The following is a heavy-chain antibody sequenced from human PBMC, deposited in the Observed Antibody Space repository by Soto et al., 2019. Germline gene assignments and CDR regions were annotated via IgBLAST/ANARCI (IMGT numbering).Heavy chain of an antibody. J-gene: IGHJ4*02. V-gene: IGHV3-7*05. CDR3: ARDLISATGFDS. D-gene: IGHD2-15*01. CDR2: IKQDGSEK. Sequence: EVHLVESGGGLGQPGGSLRLSCAASGFTFSSYWMSWVRQAPGKGLEWVANIKQDGSEKYYVDSVKGRFTISRDNPKNSLYLQLNSMRADDTALYSCARDLISATGFDSWGQGTLVTVSS. CDR1: GFTFSSYW.